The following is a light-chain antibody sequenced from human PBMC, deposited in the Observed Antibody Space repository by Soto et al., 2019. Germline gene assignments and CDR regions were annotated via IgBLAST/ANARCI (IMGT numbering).Light chain of an antibody. CDR1: SSNIGSNS. CDR2: RNN. J-gene: IGLJ1*01. CDR3: AIWDASLSAYV. Sequence: QSVLTQPPSASGTPGQRVTISCSGSSSNIGSNSVYWYQQLPGTAPKLLIYRNNQRPSGVPDRFSGSKSGTSASLAISGLRSEDEADYYCAIWDASLSAYVFGTGTKVTVL. V-gene: IGLV1-47*01.